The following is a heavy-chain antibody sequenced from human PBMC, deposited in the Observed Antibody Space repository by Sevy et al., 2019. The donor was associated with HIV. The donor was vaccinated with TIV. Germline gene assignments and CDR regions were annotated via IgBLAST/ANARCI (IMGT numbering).Heavy chain of an antibody. CDR1: GFTFSSYG. J-gene: IGHJ4*02. D-gene: IGHD3-9*01. Sequence: GGSLRLSCAASGFTFSSYGMHWVRQAPGKGLEWVAVIWYDGSNKYYADPVKGRFTISRDNSKNTLYLQMNSLRAEDTAVYYCARDPRYYDILTGYPDYWGQGTLVTVSS. CDR3: ARDPRYYDILTGYPDY. CDR2: IWYDGSNK. V-gene: IGHV3-33*01.